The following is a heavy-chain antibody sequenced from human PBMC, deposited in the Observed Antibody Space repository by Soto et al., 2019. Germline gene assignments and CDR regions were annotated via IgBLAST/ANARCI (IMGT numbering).Heavy chain of an antibody. CDR2: ISGSGTIT. CDR1: GFPFSSRA. CDR3: AEWARYCSGADCRA. Sequence: EVQLLESGGGLVQPGGSLRLSCAASGFPFSSRAMSWVRQAPGKGLEWVSDISGSGTITYYADSVKGRFTISRDTSKNTLYLQMTSLRADDTAVYYCAEWARYCSGADCRAWGQGTLVTVSS. J-gene: IGHJ5*02. D-gene: IGHD2-15*01. V-gene: IGHV3-23*01.